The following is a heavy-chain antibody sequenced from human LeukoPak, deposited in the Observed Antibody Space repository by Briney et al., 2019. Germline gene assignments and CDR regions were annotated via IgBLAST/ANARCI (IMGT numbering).Heavy chain of an antibody. Sequence: GGSLRLSCAASGFTFSDYYMSWIRQAPGKGLEWVSYISSSGSTIYYADSVKGRFTISRDNAKNSLYLQMNSLRAEDTAVYYCSRDWDWVTPFFDYWGQGTLVTVSS. D-gene: IGHD4-23*01. CDR3: SRDWDWVTPFFDY. CDR2: ISSSGSTI. CDR1: GFTFSDYY. V-gene: IGHV3-11*04. J-gene: IGHJ4*02.